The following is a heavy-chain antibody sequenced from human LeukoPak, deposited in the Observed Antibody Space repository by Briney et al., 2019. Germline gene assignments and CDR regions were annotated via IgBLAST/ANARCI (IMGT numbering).Heavy chain of an antibody. D-gene: IGHD2-2*01. J-gene: IGHJ4*02. CDR3: AKDRDVVPAGALDFDY. CDR1: GFTFSSYG. Sequence: SGGSLRLSCAASGFTFSSYGMHWVRQAPGKGLEWVAVIWYDGSNKYYADSVKGRFTISRDNSKNTLYLQMNSLRAEDTAVYYCAKDRDVVPAGALDFDYWGQGTLVTVSS. V-gene: IGHV3-33*06. CDR2: IWYDGSNK.